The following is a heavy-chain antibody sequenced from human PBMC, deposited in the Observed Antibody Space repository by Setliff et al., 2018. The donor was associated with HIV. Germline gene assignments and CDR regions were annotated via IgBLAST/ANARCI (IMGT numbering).Heavy chain of an antibody. V-gene: IGHV4-34*01. D-gene: IGHD2-8*02. CDR2: IHPSGNT. J-gene: IGHJ6*03. CDR1: GGTFSGHY. Sequence: PSETLSLTCAVYGGTFSGHYWSWIRQPPGQGLDWIGEIHPSGNTYYNPSLQSRVTISVDKPKNQVSLRLSCVTAADSAIYYCARVSCTYWYSIFRNYYYHMDVWGKGTTVTVSS. CDR3: ARVSCTYWYSIFRNYYYHMDV.